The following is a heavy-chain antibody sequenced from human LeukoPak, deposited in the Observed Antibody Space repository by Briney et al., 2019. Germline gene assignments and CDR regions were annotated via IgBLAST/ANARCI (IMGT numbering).Heavy chain of an antibody. CDR2: ISSSSNII. CDR1: GFTFSNYN. CDR3: ARDFARESTIDY. V-gene: IGHV3-48*01. J-gene: IGHJ4*02. D-gene: IGHD3-10*01. Sequence: GGSLRLSCAASGFTFSNYNMNWVRQPPGKGLQWVPYISSSSNIIYYADSVKGRFTISRDNAKNSLFLQMNSLRAEDTAVYYCARDFARESTIDYWGQGTLVTVSS.